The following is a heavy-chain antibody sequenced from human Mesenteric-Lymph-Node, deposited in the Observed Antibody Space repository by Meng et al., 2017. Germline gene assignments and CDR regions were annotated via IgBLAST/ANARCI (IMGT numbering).Heavy chain of an antibody. J-gene: IGHJ4*02. CDR2: ISSSGSTI. CDR3: ARDNSEVGATPIFY. V-gene: IGHV3-48*04. D-gene: IGHD1-26*01. CDR1: GFTFSSYG. Sequence: EVGLWGSGGGVVQPGRCLGLSCGASGFTFSSYGMHWVRQAPGKGLEWVSYISSSGSTIYYADSVKGRFTISRDNAKNSLYMQMNSLRAEDTAVYYCARDNSEVGATPIFYWGQGTLVTVSS.